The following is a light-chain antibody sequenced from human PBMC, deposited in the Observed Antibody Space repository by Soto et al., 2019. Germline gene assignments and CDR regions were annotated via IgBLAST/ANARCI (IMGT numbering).Light chain of an antibody. CDR2: GAS. Sequence: EIVLTQSPGTLSLSPGERATLSCRASQSVSSSYVAWYQQKPGQPPRLLIDGASSRAAGIPDRFSGSGSGTDFTLTISRLEPEDFAVYYCQQYGGSPPYTFGQGTKLEIK. CDR1: QSVSSSY. V-gene: IGKV3-20*01. CDR3: QQYGGSPPYT. J-gene: IGKJ2*01.